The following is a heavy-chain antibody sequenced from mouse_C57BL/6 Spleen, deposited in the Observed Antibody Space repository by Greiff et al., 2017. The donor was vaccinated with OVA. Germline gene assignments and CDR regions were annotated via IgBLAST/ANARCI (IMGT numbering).Heavy chain of an antibody. CDR3: ARDYYGSSDY. CDR2: IYPGSGST. D-gene: IGHD1-1*01. V-gene: IGHV1-55*01. Sequence: QVQLQQPGAELVKPGASVKMSCKASGYTFTSYWITWVKQRPGQGLEWIGDIYPGSGSTNYNEKFKAKATLTVDKSSSTAYMQLKSLTSEDSAVYYCARDYYGSSDYWGQGTTLTVSS. J-gene: IGHJ2*01. CDR1: GYTFTSYW.